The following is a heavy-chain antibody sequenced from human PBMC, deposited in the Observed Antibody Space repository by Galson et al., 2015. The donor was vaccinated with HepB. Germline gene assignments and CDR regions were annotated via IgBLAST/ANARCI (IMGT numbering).Heavy chain of an antibody. J-gene: IGHJ4*02. CDR2: INHSGST. D-gene: IGHD3-22*01. CDR1: GFTFSTQG. CDR3: ARGRQIYYYDSGDYDY. Sequence: LRLSCAASGFTFSTQGIHWVRQPPGKGLEWIGEINHSGSTNYNPSLKSRVTISVDSSKKQFSLNLTSVTAADTALYYCARGRQIYYYDSGDYDYWGPGTLVTVSS. V-gene: IGHV4-34*01.